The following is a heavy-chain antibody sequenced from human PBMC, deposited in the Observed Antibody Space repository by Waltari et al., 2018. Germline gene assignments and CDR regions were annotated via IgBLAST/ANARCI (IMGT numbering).Heavy chain of an antibody. D-gene: IGHD6-6*01. CDR1: GGTVSSYD. CDR3: ARERPTGYFDY. V-gene: IGHV1-69*04. J-gene: IGHJ4*02. CDR2: LIPILGIA. Sequence: QVQLVQSGAEVQKHGSAVKVSCKASGGTVSSYDISGVRQAPGQGLEWMGWLIPILGIANYAQKFQGRVTITADESTSTAYMELSSLRSEDTAVYYCARERPTGYFDYWGQGTLVTVSS.